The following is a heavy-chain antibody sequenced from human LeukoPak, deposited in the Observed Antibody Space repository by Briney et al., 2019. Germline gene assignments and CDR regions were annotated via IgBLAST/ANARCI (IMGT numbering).Heavy chain of an antibody. CDR3: ARDPIVLMVYDTYYYYYMDV. CDR1: GGSISSGSYY. V-gene: IGHV4-61*02. D-gene: IGHD2-8*01. Sequence: TLSLTCTVSGGSISSGSYYWSWIRQPAGKGLEWIGRIYTSGSTNYNPSLKSRVTISVDTSKNQFSLKLSSVTAADTAVYYCARDPIVLMVYDTYYYYYMDVWGKGTTVTVSS. J-gene: IGHJ6*03. CDR2: IYTSGST.